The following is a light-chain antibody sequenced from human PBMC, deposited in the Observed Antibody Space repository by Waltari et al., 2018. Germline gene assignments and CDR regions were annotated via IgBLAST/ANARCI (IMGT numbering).Light chain of an antibody. CDR1: QSVLYTSDNRDY. Sequence: DIVMTQSPASLAVSLGERASINCRSSQSVLYTSDNRDYLAWYQQKPGQPPKLLINWASTRASGVPDRISGSGSGTDFTLTISSLQAEDVAVYYCQQHFSTPVTFGGGTKVEI. J-gene: IGKJ4*01. CDR2: WAS. V-gene: IGKV4-1*01. CDR3: QQHFSTPVT.